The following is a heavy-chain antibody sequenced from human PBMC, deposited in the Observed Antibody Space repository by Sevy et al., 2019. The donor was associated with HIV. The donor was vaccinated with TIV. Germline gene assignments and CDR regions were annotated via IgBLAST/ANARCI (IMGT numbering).Heavy chain of an antibody. CDR1: GYTFTSYG. CDR3: ARLGIYSSSTPPLYYYYGMDV. V-gene: IGHV1-18*01. J-gene: IGHJ6*02. Sequence: ASVKVSCKASGYTFTSYGISWVRQAPGQGLEWMGWISAYNGNTNYAQKLQGRVTMTTDTSTNTAYMELRSLGSDDTAVYYCARLGIYSSSTPPLYYYYGMDVWGQGTTVTVSS. CDR2: ISAYNGNT. D-gene: IGHD6-6*01.